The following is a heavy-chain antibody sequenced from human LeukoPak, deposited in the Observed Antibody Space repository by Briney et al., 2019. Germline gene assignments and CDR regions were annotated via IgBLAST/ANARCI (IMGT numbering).Heavy chain of an antibody. V-gene: IGHV1-69*05. CDR1: GGTFSSYA. CDR2: IIPIFGTA. Sequence: SVTVSCKASGGTFSSYAISWVRQAPGQGLEWMGGIIPIFGTANYAQKFQGRVTITTDKSPSTAYMELSSLRSEDTAVYYCARGRYFDFYVAFDYWGQGTLVTVSS. J-gene: IGHJ4*02. CDR3: ARGRYFDFYVAFDY. D-gene: IGHD3-9*01.